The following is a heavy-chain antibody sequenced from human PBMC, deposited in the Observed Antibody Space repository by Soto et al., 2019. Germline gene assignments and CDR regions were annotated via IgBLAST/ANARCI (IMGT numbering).Heavy chain of an antibody. Sequence: LKISCAASGFTFDDYAMHWVRQAPGKGPEWVSGISWNSGSIGYADSVKGRFTISRDNAKNSLYLQMNSLRAEDTALYYCAKDIRDCSSTSCKLWGQGTLVTVSS. V-gene: IGHV3-9*01. D-gene: IGHD2-2*01. CDR1: GFTFDDYA. J-gene: IGHJ4*02. CDR2: ISWNSGSI. CDR3: AKDIRDCSSTSCKL.